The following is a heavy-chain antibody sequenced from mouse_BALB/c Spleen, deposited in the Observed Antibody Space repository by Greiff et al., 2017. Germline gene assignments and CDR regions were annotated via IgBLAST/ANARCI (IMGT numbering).Heavy chain of an antibody. CDR1: GFSLTGYG. CDR3: ARDPLYYGYGGRYFDV. J-gene: IGHJ1*01. D-gene: IGHD1-2*01. Sequence: QVQLQQSGPGLVAPSQSLSITCTVSGFSLTGYGVNWVRQPPGKGLEWLGMIWGDGSTDYNSALKSRLSISKDNSKSQVFLKMNSLQTDDTARYYCARDPLYYGYGGRYFDVWGAGTTVTVAS. V-gene: IGHV2-6-7*01. CDR2: IWGDGST.